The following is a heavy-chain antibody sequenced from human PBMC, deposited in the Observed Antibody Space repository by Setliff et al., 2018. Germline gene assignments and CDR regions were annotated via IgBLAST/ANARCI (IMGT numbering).Heavy chain of an antibody. CDR3: ARHYGGGYKHFDY. CDR2: IYYSGSS. D-gene: IGHD5-12*01. CDR1: GGSISSGNYF. Sequence: PSETLSLTCRVSGGSISSGNYFWGWVRQPPGKEMEWIATIYYSGSSYYNPSLKSRLTISVDTSKNLFSLKLSSVTTADTAVYYCARHYGGGYKHFDYWGQGTLVTVSS. J-gene: IGHJ4*02. V-gene: IGHV4-39*01.